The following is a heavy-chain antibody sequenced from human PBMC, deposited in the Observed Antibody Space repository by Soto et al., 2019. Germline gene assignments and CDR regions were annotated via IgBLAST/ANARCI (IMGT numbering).Heavy chain of an antibody. V-gene: IGHV1-69*13. D-gene: IGHD2-21*02. J-gene: IGHJ4*01. CDR3: ARADCGGDCYSAWFLP. Sequence: VSSVQVSCKASGGTFSSYAISWVRQAPGQGLEWMGGIIPIFGTANYAQNFQGRVTITADESTSTAYMKLSSLRSDDTAAYYCARADCGGDCYSAWFLPWGQGKAVTAAS. CDR1: GGTFSSYA. CDR2: IIPIFGTA.